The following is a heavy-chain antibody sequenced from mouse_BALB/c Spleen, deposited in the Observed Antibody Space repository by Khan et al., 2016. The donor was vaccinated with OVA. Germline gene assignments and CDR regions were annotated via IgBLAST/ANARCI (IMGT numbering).Heavy chain of an antibody. CDR1: GFNIKDTY. J-gene: IGHJ1*01. CDR3: ARMITTSYWYFDV. V-gene: IGHV14-3*02. Sequence: EVQLQESGAELVKPGASVKLSCTASGFNIKDTYMHWVKQRPEQGLEWIGRIDPANGNTKYDPKFQGKATITADTSSNTAYLQLSSLTSGDTAVYYCARMITTSYWYFDVWGAGTTVTVSS. D-gene: IGHD2-4*01. CDR2: IDPANGNT.